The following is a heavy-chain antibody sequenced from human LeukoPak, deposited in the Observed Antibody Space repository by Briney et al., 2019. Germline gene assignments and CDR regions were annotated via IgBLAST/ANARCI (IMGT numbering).Heavy chain of an antibody. CDR1: GGSISSYY. J-gene: IGHJ6*03. CDR2: IYYSGST. Sequence: SETLSLTCTVSGGSISSYYWSWIRQPPGKGLEWIGYIYYSGSTNYNPSLKSRVTISVDTSKNQFSLKLSSVTAADTAVYYCARGGQYSKSYDYYYMDVWGKGTTVTVSS. CDR3: ARGGQYSKSYDYYYMDV. D-gene: IGHD6-6*01. V-gene: IGHV4-59*01.